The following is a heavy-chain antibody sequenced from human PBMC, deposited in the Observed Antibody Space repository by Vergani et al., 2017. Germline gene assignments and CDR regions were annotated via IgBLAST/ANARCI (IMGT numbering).Heavy chain of an antibody. J-gene: IGHJ5*02. D-gene: IGHD2-2*02. CDR2: IIPIFGTA. CDR3: AVRWGYCSSTSCYTGLFDP. V-gene: IGHV1-69*01. Sequence: QVQLVQSGAEVKKPGSSVKVSCKASGGTFSSYAISWVRQAPGQGLEWMGGIIPIFGTANYAQKFQGRDTITADESTCTAYMELSSLGSEDTAVYYCAVRWGYCSSTSCYTGLFDPWGQGTLVTVSS. CDR1: GGTFSSYA.